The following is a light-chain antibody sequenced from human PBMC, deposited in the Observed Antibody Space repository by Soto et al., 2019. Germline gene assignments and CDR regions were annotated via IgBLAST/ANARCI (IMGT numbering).Light chain of an antibody. CDR1: QTISSW. Sequence: DIQMTQYPSTLSASVGDRVAITCRASQTISSWLDWYQQKKGKAPKLLIYKASTLKSGVPSRFRGSGYGTEFTITISSLQTDDFATYYCQHYNSYSEAFGHGTKVDI. CDR3: QHYNSYSEA. J-gene: IGKJ1*01. CDR2: KAS. V-gene: IGKV1-5*03.